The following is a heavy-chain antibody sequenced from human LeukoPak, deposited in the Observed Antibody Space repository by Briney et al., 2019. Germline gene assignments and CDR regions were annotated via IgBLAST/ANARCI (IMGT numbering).Heavy chain of an antibody. D-gene: IGHD3-10*02. CDR2: ITQDGSES. V-gene: IGHV3-7*01. Sequence: TRRSLCLSCAASGIRFTNYLIRWVRQAPGKVLEWVANITQDGSESRYVDSVKGRFTSSRDNAKNSLYLQMNSLRAEDTAVYYCAELGITMIGGVWGKGTTVTISS. CDR1: GIRFTNYL. J-gene: IGHJ6*04. CDR3: AELGITMIGGV.